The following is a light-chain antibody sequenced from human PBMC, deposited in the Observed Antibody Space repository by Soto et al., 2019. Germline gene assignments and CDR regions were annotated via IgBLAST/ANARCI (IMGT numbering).Light chain of an antibody. CDR1: QSISSY. CDR3: QQYYSYPPWT. J-gene: IGKJ1*01. CDR2: AAS. Sequence: DIQMTQYPSSLSSSVGDRVTITCRASQSISSYLNWYQQKPGKAPKLLIYAASSLQSGVPSRFSGSGSGTDFTLTISCLQSEDFATYYCQQYYSYPPWTVGQGTKVDI. V-gene: IGKV1-39*01.